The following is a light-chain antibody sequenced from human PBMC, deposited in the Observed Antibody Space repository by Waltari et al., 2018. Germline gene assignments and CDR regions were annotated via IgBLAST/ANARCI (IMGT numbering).Light chain of an antibody. CDR1: SSDVGGNNF. CDR2: EAT. J-gene: IGLJ2*01. CDR3: SSYGNRNVV. V-gene: IGLV2-8*01. Sequence: QSALTQPPSASGSPGQSVTISCTGTSSDVGGNNFVSWYQQYPGQAPKVIIYEATKRPSGVPDRFSGSKSRNTASLTVSELQAEDEADYYCSSYGNRNVVFGGGTKVTVL.